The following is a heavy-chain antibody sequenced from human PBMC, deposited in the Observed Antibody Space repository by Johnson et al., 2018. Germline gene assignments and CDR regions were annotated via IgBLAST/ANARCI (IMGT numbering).Heavy chain of an antibody. D-gene: IGHD1-1*01. J-gene: IGHJ1*01. CDR2: ISSSSSYI. CDR3: ARAPTQGAEYFQH. V-gene: IGHV3-21*01. CDR1: GFTFSSYS. Sequence: VQLQESGGGLVQPGGSLRLSCAASGFTFSSYSMNWVRQAPGKGLEWVSSISSSSSYIYYADSVKGRFTISRDNAKNSLYLQMNSLRAEDTAVYYCARAPTQGAEYFQHWGQGSLVTVSS.